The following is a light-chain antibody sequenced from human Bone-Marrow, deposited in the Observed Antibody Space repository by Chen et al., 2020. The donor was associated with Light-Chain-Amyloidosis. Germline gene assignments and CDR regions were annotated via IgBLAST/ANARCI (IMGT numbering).Light chain of an antibody. J-gene: IGLJ3*02. Sequence: QSVLTQPPSGSEAPRQRVTISCSGSSSNIGSNPVNWYQHLPGQAPKLIIYYDDLVSSGVTDRFSVSKSGSSASLATSGLQSEDEADYYCAVWDDDFNTPVFGGGTKLTVL. CDR1: SSNIGSNP. CDR2: YDD. V-gene: IGLV1-36*01. CDR3: AVWDDDFNTPV.